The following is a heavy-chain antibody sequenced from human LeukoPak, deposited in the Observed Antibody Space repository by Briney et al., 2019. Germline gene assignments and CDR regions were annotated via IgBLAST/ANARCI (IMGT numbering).Heavy chain of an antibody. CDR3: AEGGDNSPYDAFDI. D-gene: IGHD1-20*01. V-gene: IGHV4-59*01. CDR2: IYTSGST. CDR1: GGSISSYY. J-gene: IGHJ3*02. Sequence: SETLSLTCTVSGGSISSYYWSWIRPPPGKGLEWNGYIYTSGSTNYNPSLKSRVTISVDTSKNQFSLKLSSVTAADTAVYHCAEGGDNSPYDAFDIWGQGTMVTVSS.